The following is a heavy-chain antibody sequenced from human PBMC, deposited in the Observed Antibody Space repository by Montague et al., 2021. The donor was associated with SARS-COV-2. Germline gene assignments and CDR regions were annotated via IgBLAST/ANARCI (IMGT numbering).Heavy chain of an antibody. CDR1: GGSISNYS. D-gene: IGHD2-2*01. J-gene: IGHJ6*02. Sequence: SETLSLTCTVSGGSISNYSWSWIRQPAGKGLEWIGRIYASGNTNYNPSLKSRVTMSVDTSKNQFSLKLSSVTAADTAVYYCANFRRTQLLFGTLYYGMDVWGQGTTVTVSS. CDR3: ANFRRTQLLFGTLYYGMDV. V-gene: IGHV4-4*07. CDR2: IYASGNT.